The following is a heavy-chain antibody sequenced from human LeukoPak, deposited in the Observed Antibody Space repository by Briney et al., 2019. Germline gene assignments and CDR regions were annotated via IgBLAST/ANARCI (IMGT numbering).Heavy chain of an antibody. J-gene: IGHJ4*02. CDR1: GFTFSDYY. Sequence: GGSLRLSCAASGFTFSDYYMSWIRQAPGKGLEWVSYISSSGSTIYYADSVKGRFTISRDNSKSTLYLQMNSLRADDTAVYYCAKDRILSGYPNDYWGQGTLVTVSS. CDR3: AKDRILSGYPNDY. V-gene: IGHV3-11*01. CDR2: ISSSGSTI. D-gene: IGHD5-12*01.